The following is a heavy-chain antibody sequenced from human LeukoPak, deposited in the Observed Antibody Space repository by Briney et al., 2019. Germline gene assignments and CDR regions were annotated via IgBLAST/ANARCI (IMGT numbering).Heavy chain of an antibody. V-gene: IGHV4-34*01. Sequence: SETLSLTCAVYGGSFSGYYWSWIRQPPGRGLEWIGEINHSGSTNYNPSLKSRVTISVDTSKNQFSLKLSSVTAADTAVYYCAGSLLLWFGELWGPKRNWFDPWGQGTLVTVSS. CDR1: GGSFSGYY. J-gene: IGHJ5*02. CDR3: AGSLLLWFGELWGPKRNWFDP. CDR2: INHSGST. D-gene: IGHD3-10*01.